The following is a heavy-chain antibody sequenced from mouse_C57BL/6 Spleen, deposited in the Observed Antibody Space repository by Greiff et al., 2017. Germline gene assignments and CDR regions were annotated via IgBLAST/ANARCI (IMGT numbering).Heavy chain of an antibody. Sequence: VQLQQPGAELVRPGSSVKLSCKASGYTFTSYWMDWVKQRPGQGLEWIGNIYPSDSETHYNQKFKDKATLTVDKSSSTAYMQLSSLTSEDSAVYYCARLIAAVVVDDMDYWGQGTSVTVSS. CDR1: GYTFTSYW. D-gene: IGHD1-1*01. V-gene: IGHV1-61*01. J-gene: IGHJ4*01. CDR3: ARLIAAVVVDDMDY. CDR2: IYPSDSET.